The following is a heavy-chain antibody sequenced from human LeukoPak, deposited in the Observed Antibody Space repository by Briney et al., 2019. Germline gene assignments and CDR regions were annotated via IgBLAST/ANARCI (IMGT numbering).Heavy chain of an antibody. D-gene: IGHD3-10*01. CDR1: GFTFSGYG. CDR3: AKSNGYRGPNWFDP. Sequence: GGSLRLSCAASGFTFSGYGMHWVRQAPGKGLEWVAVISYDGSNKYYADSVKGRFTISRDNSKNTLYLQMNSLRAEDTAVYYCAKSNGYRGPNWFDPWGQGTLVTVSS. CDR2: ISYDGSNK. V-gene: IGHV3-30*18. J-gene: IGHJ5*02.